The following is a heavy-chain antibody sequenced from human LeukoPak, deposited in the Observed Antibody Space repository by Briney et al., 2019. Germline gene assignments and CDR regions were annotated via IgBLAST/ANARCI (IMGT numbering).Heavy chain of an antibody. J-gene: IGHJ4*02. Sequence: PGGSLRLSCAASGFTFSSSWMHWVCQAPEKGLEWVADIKCDGSEKYYVDSVKGRLTISRDNAKNSLYLQANSLRAEDMTVYYCVRGQSSHFDYWGQGTLVTVSS. V-gene: IGHV3-52*01. CDR2: IKCDGSEK. D-gene: IGHD6-6*01. CDR3: VRGQSSHFDY. CDR1: GFTFSSSW.